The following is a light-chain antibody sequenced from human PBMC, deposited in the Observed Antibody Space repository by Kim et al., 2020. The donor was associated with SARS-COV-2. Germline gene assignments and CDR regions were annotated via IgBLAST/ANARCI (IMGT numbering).Light chain of an antibody. CDR3: QQYNNWPYT. J-gene: IGKJ2*01. V-gene: IGKV3-15*01. CDR2: SAS. Sequence: EIVMTQSPATLSVSPGERATLSCRASQSVSSNLVWYQQKPGQAPRLVIYSASTRATGIPARFSGSGSGTEFTLTISSLQSEDFAVYYCQQYNNWPYTFGQGTKLEI. CDR1: QSVSSN.